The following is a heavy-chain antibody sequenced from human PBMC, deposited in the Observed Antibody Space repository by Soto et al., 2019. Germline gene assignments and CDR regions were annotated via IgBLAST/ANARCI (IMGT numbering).Heavy chain of an antibody. V-gene: IGHV3-30*03. CDR1: GFTFSSYG. J-gene: IGHJ4*02. D-gene: IGHD2-15*01. CDR3: ASSADVVVVAATRFDY. Sequence: QVQLVESGGGVVQPGRSLRLSCAASGFTFSSYGMHWVRQAPGKGLEWVAVISYDGSNKYYADSVKGRFTISRDNSKNTLYLQMNSLRAEDTAVYYCASSADVVVVAATRFDYWGQGTLVTVSS. CDR2: ISYDGSNK.